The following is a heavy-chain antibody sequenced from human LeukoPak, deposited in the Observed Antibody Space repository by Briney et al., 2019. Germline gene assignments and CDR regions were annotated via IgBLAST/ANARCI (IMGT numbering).Heavy chain of an antibody. D-gene: IGHD6-19*01. Sequence: GGSLRLSCAASGFTYSNHWMSWVRQAPGKGLEWVGNIKEDGSQKYCAGSVKGRFTISRDNAKNSLYLQMNSLRVEDTAVYYCARDGGWGWDYWGQGTLVTVSS. J-gene: IGHJ4*02. CDR3: ARDGGWGWDY. CDR1: GFTYSNHW. V-gene: IGHV3-7*01. CDR2: IKEDGSQK.